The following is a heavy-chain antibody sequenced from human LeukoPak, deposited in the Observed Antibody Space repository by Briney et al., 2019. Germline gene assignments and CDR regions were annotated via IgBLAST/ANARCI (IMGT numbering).Heavy chain of an antibody. D-gene: IGHD6-6*01. CDR1: GGCISSGGYY. CDR3: ARAVRYSSSSWGHFDY. J-gene: IGHJ4*02. V-gene: IGHV4-31*03. CDR2: IYYSGST. Sequence: PSETLSLTCTVSGGCISSGGYYWSWIRQHPGKGLEWIGYIYYSGSTYYNPSLKSRVTISVDTSKNQFSLKLSSVTAADTAVYYCARAVRYSSSSWGHFDYWGQGTLVTVSS.